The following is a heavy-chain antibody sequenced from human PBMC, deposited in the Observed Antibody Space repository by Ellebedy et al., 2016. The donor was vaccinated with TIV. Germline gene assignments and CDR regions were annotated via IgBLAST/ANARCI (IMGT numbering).Heavy chain of an antibody. Sequence: GESLKISCAASGFAFSSFGMSWVRQAPGKGLEWVSCINGACNYIYYADSVKGRFTISRDNGKTSLFLQMNSLRAEDTAVYYCARGPDVAPASHYFDYWGQGTLATVSS. V-gene: IGHV3-21*01. CDR2: INGACNYI. D-gene: IGHD6-25*01. CDR3: ARGPDVAPASHYFDY. J-gene: IGHJ4*02. CDR1: GFAFSSFG.